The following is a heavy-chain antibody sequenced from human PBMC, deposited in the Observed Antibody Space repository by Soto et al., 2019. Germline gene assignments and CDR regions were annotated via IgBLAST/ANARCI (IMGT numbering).Heavy chain of an antibody. Sequence: QVQLVQSGAEVKKPGSSVKVSCKASGGTFSSYAISLVRQAPGQGLEWMGGIIPIFGTANYAQKFQGRVTITADESTSTAYMEVCSLRSEDTAVYYCARGATWGRGYYAEGYWCQGTLVTVSS. CDR1: GGTFSSYA. V-gene: IGHV1-69*12. CDR2: IIPIFGTA. D-gene: IGHD3-3*01. J-gene: IGHJ4*02. CDR3: ARGATWGRGYYAEGY.